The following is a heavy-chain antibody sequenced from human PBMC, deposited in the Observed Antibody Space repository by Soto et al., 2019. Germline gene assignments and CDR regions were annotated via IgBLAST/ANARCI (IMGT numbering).Heavy chain of an antibody. CDR2: IYYSGST. CDR1: GGSISSYY. D-gene: IGHD6-25*01. J-gene: IGHJ6*02. Sequence: SETLSLICTVSGGSISSYYWSWIRQPPGKGLEWIGYIYYSGSTNYNPSLKSRVTISVDTSKNQFSLKLSSVTAADTAVYYCARVQGGFPYYGMDVWGQGTTVTVSS. CDR3: ARVQGGFPYYGMDV. V-gene: IGHV4-59*01.